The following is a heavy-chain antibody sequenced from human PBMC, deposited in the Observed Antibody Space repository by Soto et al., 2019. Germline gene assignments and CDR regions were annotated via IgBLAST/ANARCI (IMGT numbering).Heavy chain of an antibody. Sequence: EVQVLESGGGSVQPGGSLRLSCAASGFTFSNFAMSWVRHAPGQGLEWVSEISGSTGTTYYADSVKGRFIIPRDNSKNMVHLQMNSLRAEDTAVYYCAKDTSSSPYYMDVWGKGTTVTVSS. D-gene: IGHD2-2*01. J-gene: IGHJ6*03. CDR2: ISGSTGTT. CDR1: GFTFSNFA. V-gene: IGHV3-23*01. CDR3: AKDTSSSPYYMDV.